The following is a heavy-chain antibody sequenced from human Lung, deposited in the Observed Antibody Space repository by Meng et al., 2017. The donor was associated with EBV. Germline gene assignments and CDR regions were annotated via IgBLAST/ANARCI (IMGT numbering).Heavy chain of an antibody. J-gene: IGHJ4*02. CDR1: GRSFSSSY. V-gene: IGHV4-34*01. CDR2: INYSGIT. CDR3: ARGGTSSAPFDY. Sequence: HVQLQQWGAGLLKPSETPSLTCGVSGRSFSSSYWSWIRQPPGKGLEWIGQINYSGITNYNPSLKSRVTISVDTSKNQFSLSLNSVTAADTAVYYCARGGTSSAPFDYWGQGTLVTVSS. D-gene: IGHD2-2*01.